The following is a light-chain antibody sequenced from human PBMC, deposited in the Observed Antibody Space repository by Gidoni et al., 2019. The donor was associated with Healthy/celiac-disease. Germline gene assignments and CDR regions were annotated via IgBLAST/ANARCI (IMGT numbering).Light chain of an antibody. J-gene: IGKJ4*01. CDR2: DAS. CDR1: QSISSY. CDR3: QQRCNWPLT. V-gene: IGKV3-11*01. Sequence: EIELTQSPATLSLSPGERATISCRASQSISSYLAWYQQKPGQAPRLLIYDASNRATGIPARFSGSGSGTDFTLTISSLEPEDFAVYYCQQRCNWPLTFGGGTKVEIK.